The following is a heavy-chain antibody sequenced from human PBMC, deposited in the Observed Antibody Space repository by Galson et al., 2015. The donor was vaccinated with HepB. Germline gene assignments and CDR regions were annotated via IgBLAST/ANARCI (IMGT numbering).Heavy chain of an antibody. CDR2: SSAYRDKA. CDR3: VRDCYCSGRNCVDCFDP. Sequence: SVKVSCKASGYSFSNYGISWVRQAPGQGLEWLGWSSAYRDKANYAQIVQGRVTMTTDTSTSTAYMELRSLTSDDTAMYCCVRDCYCSGRNCVDCFDPWGPGTLVTVSS. CDR1: GYSFSNYG. D-gene: IGHD2-15*01. V-gene: IGHV1-18*04. J-gene: IGHJ5*02.